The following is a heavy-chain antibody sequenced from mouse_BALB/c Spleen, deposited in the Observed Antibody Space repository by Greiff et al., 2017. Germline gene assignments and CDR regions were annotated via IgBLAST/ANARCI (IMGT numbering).Heavy chain of an antibody. J-gene: IGHJ4*01. CDR2: IDTSDSYT. CDR3: ARGAYYYAMDY. CDR1: GYTFTDYW. D-gene: IGHD2-10*01. Sequence: QVQLQQPGAELVMPGASVKMSCKASGYTFTDYWMHWVKQRPGQGLEWIGAIDTSDSYTSYNQKFKGKATLTVDESSSTAYMQLSSLTSEDSAVYYCARGAYYYAMDYWGQGTSVTVSS. V-gene: IGHV1-69*01.